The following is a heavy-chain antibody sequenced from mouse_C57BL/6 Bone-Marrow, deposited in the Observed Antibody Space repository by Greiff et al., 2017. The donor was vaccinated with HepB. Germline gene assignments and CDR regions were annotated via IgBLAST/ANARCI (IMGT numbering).Heavy chain of an antibody. Sequence: VQLQQSGAELVRPGASVTLSCKASGYTFTDYEMHWVKQTPVHGLEWIGAIDPETGGTAYNQKFKGKAILTADKSSSTAYMELRSLTSEDSAVYYCTRRELLGPFYFDYWGQGTTLTVSS. CDR2: IDPETGGT. CDR3: TRRELLGPFYFDY. J-gene: IGHJ2*01. V-gene: IGHV1-15*01. CDR1: GYTFTDYE.